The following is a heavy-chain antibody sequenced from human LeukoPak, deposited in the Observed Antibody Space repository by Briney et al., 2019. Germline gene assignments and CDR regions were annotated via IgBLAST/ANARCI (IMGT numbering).Heavy chain of an antibody. CDR3: ARVTPVAVAGTSDY. Sequence: ASVKVSCKASGYTFTSYGISWVRQAPRQGLEWMGWISAYNGNTNYAQKLQGRVTMTTDTSTSTAYMELRSLRSDDTAVYYCARVTPVAVAGTSDYWGQGTLVTVSS. CDR1: GYTFTSYG. V-gene: IGHV1-18*01. J-gene: IGHJ4*02. D-gene: IGHD6-19*01. CDR2: ISAYNGNT.